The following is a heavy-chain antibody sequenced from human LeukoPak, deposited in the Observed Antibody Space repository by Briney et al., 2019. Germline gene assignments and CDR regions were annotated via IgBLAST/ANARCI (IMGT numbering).Heavy chain of an antibody. CDR2: INPNSGGT. V-gene: IGHV1-2*02. CDR1: GYTFTGYY. Sequence: ASVKVSCKASGYTFTGYYTHWVRQAPGQGLEWMGWINPNSGGTNYAQKFQGRVTMTRDTSISTAYMELSRLRSDDTAVYYCARAIESSWYSAEYFQHWGQGTLVTVSS. J-gene: IGHJ1*01. CDR3: ARAIESSWYSAEYFQH. D-gene: IGHD6-13*01.